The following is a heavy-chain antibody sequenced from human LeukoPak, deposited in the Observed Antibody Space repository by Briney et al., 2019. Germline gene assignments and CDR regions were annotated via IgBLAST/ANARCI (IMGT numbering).Heavy chain of an antibody. D-gene: IGHD3-10*01. CDR1: GGSIRIANYY. J-gene: IGHJ4*02. Sequence: SETLSLTCTVSGGSIRIANYYWEWTRQPPGKGLEWIGSIYYSGSTYYNPSLKSRVTISVDTSKNQLSLKLSSLTAADTAVYYCARRRFGEPTGNWGQGTLVTVSS. CDR2: IYYSGST. V-gene: IGHV4-39*01. CDR3: ARRRFGEPTGN.